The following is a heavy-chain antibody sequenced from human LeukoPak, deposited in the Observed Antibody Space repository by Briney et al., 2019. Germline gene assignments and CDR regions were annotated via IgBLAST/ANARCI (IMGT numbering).Heavy chain of an antibody. V-gene: IGHV1-2*02. CDR2: INPNSGGT. Sequence: ASVKVSCKASGYTLTGYYLHWVRQAPGQGLEWMGWINPNSGGTNYAQKFQGRVAMTRDTSISTAYMELSRLNSDDTAIYYCARDLGVAVRPFSLYYWGQGTLVTVSS. J-gene: IGHJ4*02. CDR3: ARDLGVAVRPFSLYY. CDR1: GYTLTGYY. D-gene: IGHD6-6*01.